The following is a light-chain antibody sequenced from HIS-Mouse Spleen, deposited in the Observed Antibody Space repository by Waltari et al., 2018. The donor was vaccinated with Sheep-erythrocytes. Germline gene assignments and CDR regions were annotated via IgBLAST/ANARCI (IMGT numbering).Light chain of an antibody. CDR2: WAS. CDR1: QSVLYSSNNKNY. Sequence: DIVMTQSPDSLAVSLGEWATINCKSSQSVLYSSNNKNYLAWYQQKPGQPPKLLIYWASTRESGVPDRLSGSGSGTDFTLTISSLQAEDVAVYYCQQYYSNPLTFGGGTKVEIK. V-gene: IGKV4-1*01. CDR3: QQYYSNPLT. J-gene: IGKJ4*01.